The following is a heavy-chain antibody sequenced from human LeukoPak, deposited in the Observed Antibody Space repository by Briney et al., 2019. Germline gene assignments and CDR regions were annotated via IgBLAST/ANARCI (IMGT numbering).Heavy chain of an antibody. J-gene: IGHJ3*02. CDR1: GDSINNFY. CDR3: ARGYKPPSGKDGAFDI. CDR2: VYSSGTT. V-gene: IGHV4-4*07. D-gene: IGHD1-14*01. Sequence: PSETLSLTCTVSGDSINNFYWSWIRQPAGKGLEWIGRVYSSGTTDYNPSLKSRVSMSVDTSSNQFSLRLSSMTAADTALYYCARGYKPPSGKDGAFDIWGQGTMVTVSS.